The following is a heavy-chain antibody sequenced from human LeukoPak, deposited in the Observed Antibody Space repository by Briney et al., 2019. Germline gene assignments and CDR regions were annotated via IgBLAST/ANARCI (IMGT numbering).Heavy chain of an antibody. D-gene: IGHD2-2*01. CDR3: ARESPRSTSCYDY. J-gene: IGHJ4*02. Sequence: PSETLSLTCTVSGGSISGSYWSWIRQPAGKGLEWIGRIYITGSTNYNPSLKSRVTMSVDTSKNQFSLKLSSVTAADTAVYFCARESPRSTSCYDYWGQETLVTVSS. CDR2: IYITGST. V-gene: IGHV4-4*07. CDR1: GGSISGSY.